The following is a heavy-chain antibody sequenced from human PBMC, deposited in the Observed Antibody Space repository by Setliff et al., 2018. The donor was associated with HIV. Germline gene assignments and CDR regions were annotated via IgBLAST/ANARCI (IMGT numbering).Heavy chain of an antibody. Sequence: KPSETLSLTCTVSGSALNTGTYYWSWIRQPAGKGLEWIGHIYITEETDYNPSLKSRVTISVDTSKTQFSLKLSSLTAADTAVYYCARYRRDDSYLTAYFDSWGQGTLVTVSS. CDR1: GSALNTGTYY. V-gene: IGHV4-61*09. CDR2: IYITEET. D-gene: IGHD2-21*02. J-gene: IGHJ4*02. CDR3: ARYRRDDSYLTAYFDS.